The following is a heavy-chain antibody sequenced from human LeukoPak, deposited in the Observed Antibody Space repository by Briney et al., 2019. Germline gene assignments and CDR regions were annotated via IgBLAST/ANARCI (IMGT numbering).Heavy chain of an antibody. V-gene: IGHV1-2*02. CDR2: INPNIGGT. CDR1: GYTFTGYY. J-gene: IGHJ4*02. CDR3: ARGGVTTATTDFDY. Sequence: ASVKVSCKASGYTFTGYYMHWVRQAPGQGLEWMGWINPNIGGTNYAQKFQGRVTMTRDTSISTAYMELSRLRSDDTALYYCARGGVTTATTDFDYWGQGTLVTVSS. D-gene: IGHD4-17*01.